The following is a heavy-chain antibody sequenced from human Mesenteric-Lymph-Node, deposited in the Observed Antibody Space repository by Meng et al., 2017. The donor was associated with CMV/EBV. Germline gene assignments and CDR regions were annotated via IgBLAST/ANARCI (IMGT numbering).Heavy chain of an antibody. D-gene: IGHD5-24*01. Sequence: GESLKISCAASGFIFSSYWMHWVRQAPGKGLVWVSRINSDGSSTSYADSVKGRFTISRDNAKNTLYLQMNSLRAEDTAVYYCARDGVEMATIGANRNDYWGQGTLVTVSS. CDR3: ARDGVEMATIGANRNDY. CDR2: INSDGSST. CDR1: GFIFSSYW. J-gene: IGHJ4*02. V-gene: IGHV3-74*01.